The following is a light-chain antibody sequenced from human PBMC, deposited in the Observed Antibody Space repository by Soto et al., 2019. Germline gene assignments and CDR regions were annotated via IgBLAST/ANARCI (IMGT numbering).Light chain of an antibody. V-gene: IGLV2-23*01. Sequence: QSVLTQPASVSASPGQSITISCTATSNDVGFSKFVSWYQPQPGKSPQVLVYEGTKRPSGVSLRFSGSHSVNAASLTISDIHIEDEADYYCCSYATSGVVFGGGTKLTVL. CDR2: EGT. J-gene: IGLJ2*01. CDR3: CSYATSGVV. CDR1: SNDVGFSKF.